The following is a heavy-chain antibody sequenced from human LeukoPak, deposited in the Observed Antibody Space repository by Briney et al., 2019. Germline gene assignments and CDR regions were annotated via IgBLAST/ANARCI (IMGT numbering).Heavy chain of an antibody. CDR1: GFTFSSYS. CDR3: ARDLEAGTGYY. J-gene: IGHJ4*02. D-gene: IGHD6-13*01. Sequence: GGSLRLSCAASGFTFSSYSMNWVRQAPGKGLEWVSYISSSSSTIYYAGSVKGRFTISRDNAKNSLYLQMNSLRAEDTAVYYCARDLEAGTGYYWGQGTLVTVSS. CDR2: ISSSSSTI. V-gene: IGHV3-48*04.